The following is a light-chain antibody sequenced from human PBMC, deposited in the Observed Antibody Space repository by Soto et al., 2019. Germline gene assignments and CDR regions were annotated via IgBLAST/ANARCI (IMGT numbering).Light chain of an antibody. CDR3: QQYNSYPYT. CDR1: QSISTW. CDR2: DAS. V-gene: IGKV1-5*01. Sequence: DIQMTQSPSTVSASVGDGVTITCRASQSISTWLAWYQQKPGKAPNLLIYDASTLESGGPSGFSGSGSGTEFTLTISSLQPDDSATYYCQQYNSYPYTLGQWTKLEIK. J-gene: IGKJ2*01.